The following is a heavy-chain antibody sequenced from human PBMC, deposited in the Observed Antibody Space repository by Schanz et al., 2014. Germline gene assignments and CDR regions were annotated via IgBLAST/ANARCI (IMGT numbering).Heavy chain of an antibody. J-gene: IGHJ4*02. Sequence: EVQLLESGGGLVQPGGSLRLSCIGSGFTFRSYALGWVRQAPGKGLEWVSLVSASGGGPFYADSVKGRFTISRDNSRNTVYLQMSSLRAEDTAVYYCARGVRIDYWGQGTLVTVSS. CDR2: VSASGGGP. V-gene: IGHV3-23*01. D-gene: IGHD3-3*01. CDR3: ARGVRIDY. CDR1: GFTFRSYA.